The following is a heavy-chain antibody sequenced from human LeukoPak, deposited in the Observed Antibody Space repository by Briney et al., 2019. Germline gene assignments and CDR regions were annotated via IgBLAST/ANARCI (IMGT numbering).Heavy chain of an antibody. Sequence: GASVKVSCKASGFTFTGYYMHWVRQAPGQGLEWMGWINPNSGGTNYAQKFQGRVTMTRDTSISTAYMALSRLRSDDTAVYYCARDRLITIFGVVIVPFDPWGQGTLVTVSS. J-gene: IGHJ5*02. D-gene: IGHD3-3*01. CDR1: GFTFTGYY. V-gene: IGHV1-2*02. CDR3: ARDRLITIFGVVIVPFDP. CDR2: INPNSGGT.